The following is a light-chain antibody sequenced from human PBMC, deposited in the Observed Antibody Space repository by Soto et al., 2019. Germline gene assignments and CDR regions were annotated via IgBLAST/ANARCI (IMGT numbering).Light chain of an antibody. CDR3: QQLNTWPFT. Sequence: EIVLTQSPATLSVSPGERATLSCRASQGVNIDLVWYQQKPGQAPKLLMFTASARATGIPARFTGGGSETNFTLTISSPQPEDSAVYYCQQLNTWPFTFGPGTKVEIK. CDR1: QGVNID. V-gene: IGKV3D-15*01. CDR2: TAS. J-gene: IGKJ3*01.